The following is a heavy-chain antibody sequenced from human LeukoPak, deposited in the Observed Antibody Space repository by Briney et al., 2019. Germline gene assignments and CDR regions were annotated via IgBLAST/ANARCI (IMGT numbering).Heavy chain of an antibody. Sequence: GGSLRLSCAASGFTFSNYDMSWVSHAPGEGLEWVSSISDSGGSTYYADSVKGRFTISRDNSKNTLYLQMTNLRAADTAVYYCAKDLSRAVAADWFDPWDQGSLVTVSS. V-gene: IGHV3-23*01. J-gene: IGHJ5*02. CDR1: GFTFSNYD. CDR3: AKDLSRAVAADWFDP. CDR2: ISDSGGST. D-gene: IGHD6-19*01.